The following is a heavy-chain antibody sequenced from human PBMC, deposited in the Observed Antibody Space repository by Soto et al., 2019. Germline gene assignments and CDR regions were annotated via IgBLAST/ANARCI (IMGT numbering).Heavy chain of an antibody. Sequence: RGTLSSYSMSWVRQATEQGLEWMGGIIPIFGTANYAQKFQGRVTITADESTSTAYMELSSLRSEDTAVYYCARLLRFLEWDNYYYYGMDVWGQGTTVTVSS. CDR1: RGTLSSYS. V-gene: IGHV1-69*01. J-gene: IGHJ6*02. D-gene: IGHD3-3*01. CDR2: IIPIFGTA. CDR3: ARLLRFLEWDNYYYYGMDV.